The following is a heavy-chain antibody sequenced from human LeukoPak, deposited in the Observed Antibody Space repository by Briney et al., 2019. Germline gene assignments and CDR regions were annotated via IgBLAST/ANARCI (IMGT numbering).Heavy chain of an antibody. CDR1: GYTLTELS. D-gene: IGHD4-23*01. CDR3: ATEGMTTVVTPASDAFDT. V-gene: IGHV1-24*01. J-gene: IGHJ3*02. Sequence: ASVKVSCKVSGYTLTELSMHWVRQAPGKGLEWMGGFDPEDGETIYAQKFQGRVTMTEDTSTDTAYMELSSLRSEDTAVYYCATEGMTTVVTPASDAFDTWGQGTMVTVSS. CDR2: FDPEDGET.